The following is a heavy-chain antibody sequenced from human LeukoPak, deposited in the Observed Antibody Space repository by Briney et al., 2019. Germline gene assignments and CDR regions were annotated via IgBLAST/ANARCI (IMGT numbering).Heavy chain of an antibody. J-gene: IGHJ4*02. D-gene: IGHD2/OR15-2a*01. V-gene: IGHV3-7*05. Sequence: PGGSLRLSCAASGLTFNTYWISWVRQAPGKGLEWLATINQDGGEKNYVDSVKGRFTISRDNAKNSLFLQMNSLRAEDTAVYYCTTFYTRLTDYWGQGTLVTVSS. CDR2: INQDGGEK. CDR3: TTFYTRLTDY. CDR1: GLTFNTYW.